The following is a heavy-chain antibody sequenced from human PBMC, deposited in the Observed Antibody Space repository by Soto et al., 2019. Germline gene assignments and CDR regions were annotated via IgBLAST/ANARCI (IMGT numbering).Heavy chain of an antibody. CDR2: IYYSGST. CDR3: ARGDYGSGSYAYYYYYYMYV. CDR1: GGSISSYY. Sequence: SETLSLTCTVSGGSISSYYWSWIRQPPGKGLEWIGYIYYSGSTNYNPSLKSRVTISVDTSKNQFSLKLSSVTAADTAVYYCARGDYGSGSYAYYYYYYMYVWGKGTTVTVSS. J-gene: IGHJ6*03. V-gene: IGHV4-59*01. D-gene: IGHD3-10*01.